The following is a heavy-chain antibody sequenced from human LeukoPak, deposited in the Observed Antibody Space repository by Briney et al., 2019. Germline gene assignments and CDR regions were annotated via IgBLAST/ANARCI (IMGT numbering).Heavy chain of an antibody. CDR1: GFTFSSYA. J-gene: IGHJ3*02. CDR3: AKVRTAAPNDAFDT. D-gene: IGHD6-13*01. Sequence: GGSLRLSCAASGFTFSSYAMTWVRQSPGKGLEWVSGISAGGSSKYYADSVKGRFTISRDNSKNTVDLQLNSLRAEDMAVYCCAKVRTAAPNDAFDTWGQGTMVSVSS. CDR2: ISAGGSSK. V-gene: IGHV3-23*01.